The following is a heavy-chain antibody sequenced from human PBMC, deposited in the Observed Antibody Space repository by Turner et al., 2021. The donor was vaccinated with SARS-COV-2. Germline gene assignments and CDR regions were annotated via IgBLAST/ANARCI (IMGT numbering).Heavy chain of an antibody. J-gene: IGHJ6*02. Sequence: QLQLQESGPGLVKPSETLSLTCTVSGGSISSSSYYWGWIRQPPGKGLEWIGNIYYSGSAYYNPSLKCRVTISVDPSKNQFSLKLTSVTAADTAVYYCARLMDTAMDYYGTDVWGQGTTVTVSS. CDR2: IYYSGSA. D-gene: IGHD5-18*01. CDR3: ARLMDTAMDYYGTDV. CDR1: GGSISSSSYY. V-gene: IGHV4-39*01.